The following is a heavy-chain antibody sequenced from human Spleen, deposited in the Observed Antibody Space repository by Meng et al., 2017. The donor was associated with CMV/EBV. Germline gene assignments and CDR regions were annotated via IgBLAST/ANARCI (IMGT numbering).Heavy chain of an antibody. CDR2: IYYTGAT. J-gene: IGHJ5*02. Sequence: AAISSSNYFRTWIRQHPGKGLEWIGYIYYTGATLYNPSLRSRVTISLDTSKNQFSLKLSSVTAADTAVYDCATSIPDSDFWSGYYGAWGQGNLVTVSS. D-gene: IGHD3-3*01. CDR3: ATSIPDSDFWSGYYGA. V-gene: IGHV4-31*02. CDR1: AAISSSNYF.